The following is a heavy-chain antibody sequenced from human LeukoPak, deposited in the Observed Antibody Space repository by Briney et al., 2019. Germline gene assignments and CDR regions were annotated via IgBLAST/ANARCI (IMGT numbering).Heavy chain of an antibody. V-gene: IGHV1-24*01. D-gene: IGHD3-10*01. CDR2: FDPEDGET. CDR3: ATGSRITMVRGVYFDY. CDR1: GYTLTELS. Sequence: ASVKVSCKVSGYTLTELSMHWVRQAPGKGLEWMGGFDPEDGETIYAQKFQGRVTMTEDTSTDTAYMELSSLRSEDTAVYYCATGSRITMVRGVYFDYWGQGTLVTVSS. J-gene: IGHJ4*02.